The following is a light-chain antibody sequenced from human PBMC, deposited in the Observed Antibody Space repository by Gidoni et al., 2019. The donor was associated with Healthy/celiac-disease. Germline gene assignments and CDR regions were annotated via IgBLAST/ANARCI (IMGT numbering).Light chain of an antibody. CDR1: QSISSY. Sequence: DIQMTQSPSSLSASVGDRVTITCRASQSISSYLNWYQQKPGKAPKLLIYAASSLQSGVPSRFSGSGSGTDFTLTISSLQPEDFATYYCQQSYSTPQDTWTFXQXTKVEIK. CDR2: AAS. CDR3: QQSYSTPQDTWT. V-gene: IGKV1-39*01. J-gene: IGKJ1*01.